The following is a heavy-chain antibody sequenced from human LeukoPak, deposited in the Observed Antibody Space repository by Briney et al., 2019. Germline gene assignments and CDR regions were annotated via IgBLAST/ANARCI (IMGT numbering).Heavy chain of an antibody. Sequence: GGSLRLSCAASGFTFSSYAMHWVRQAPGKGLEWVAVISYDGSNKYYADSVKGRFTISRDNAKNPLYLQMNSLRAEDTAVYYCAAGAGWLIDYWGQGTLVTVSS. V-gene: IGHV3-30-3*01. CDR2: ISYDGSNK. J-gene: IGHJ4*02. CDR3: AAGAGWLIDY. D-gene: IGHD2-15*01. CDR1: GFTFSSYA.